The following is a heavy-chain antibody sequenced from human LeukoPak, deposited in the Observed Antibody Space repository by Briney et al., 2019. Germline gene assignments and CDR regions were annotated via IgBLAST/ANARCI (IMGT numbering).Heavy chain of an antibody. Sequence: SETLSLTCTVSGGSISDYYWSWIRQPPGKGLEWIGHIYSSGSTNYNPSLKSRVTMSVDTSKNQFSLKLSSVTTADTAVYYCAREYSGYDTKFVDYWGQGTLVTVSS. V-gene: IGHV4-59*01. J-gene: IGHJ4*02. CDR3: AREYSGYDTKFVDY. CDR1: GGSISDYY. CDR2: IYSSGST. D-gene: IGHD5-12*01.